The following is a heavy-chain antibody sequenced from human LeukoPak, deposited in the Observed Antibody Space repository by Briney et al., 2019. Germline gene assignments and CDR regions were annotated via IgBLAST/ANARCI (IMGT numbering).Heavy chain of an antibody. CDR2: ISGSGSRT. CDR3: AKYGRGGIAALFDY. J-gene: IGHJ4*02. CDR1: GFTFSNSA. V-gene: IGHV3-23*01. D-gene: IGHD6-13*01. Sequence: PGGSLRLSCAASGFTFSNSAMGWVRQAPGKGLEWVSAISGSGSRTYYADSVKGRFTISRDNSKNTLYLQMTSLRAEDTAAYNCAKYGRGGIAALFDYWGQGTLVTVSS.